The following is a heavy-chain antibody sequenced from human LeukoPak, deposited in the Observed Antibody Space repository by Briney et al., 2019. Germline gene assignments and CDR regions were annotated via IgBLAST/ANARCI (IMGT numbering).Heavy chain of an antibody. CDR3: ARLPNVLPDY. J-gene: IGHJ4*02. D-gene: IGHD1-1*01. CDR2: INHSGST. CDR1: GGSFSGYY. V-gene: IGHV4-34*01. Sequence: SETLSLTCAVYGGSFSGYYWSWIRQPPGKGLEWIGEINHSGSTYYNPSLKSRVTISVDTSKNQFSLKLSSVTAADTAVYYCARLPNVLPDYWGQGTLVTVSS.